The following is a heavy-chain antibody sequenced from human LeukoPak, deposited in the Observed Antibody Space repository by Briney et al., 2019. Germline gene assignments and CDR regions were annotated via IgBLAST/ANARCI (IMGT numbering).Heavy chain of an antibody. V-gene: IGHV4-39*07. J-gene: IGHJ3*02. Sequence: PSETLSLTCTVSGGSISSSSYYWGWIRQPPGKGLEWIGEINHSGSTNYNPSLKSRVTISVDTSKNQFSLKLSSVTAADTAVYYCARDGDQGAFDIWGQGTMVTVSS. CDR2: INHSGST. CDR3: ARDGDQGAFDI. D-gene: IGHD3-10*01. CDR1: GGSISSSSYY.